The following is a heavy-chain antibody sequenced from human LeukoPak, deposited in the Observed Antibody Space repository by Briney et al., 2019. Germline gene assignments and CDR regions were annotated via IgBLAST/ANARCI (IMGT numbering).Heavy chain of an antibody. Sequence: GGSLRLSCAASAFTVSTNHMSWVRQAPGKGLEWVSLIYTGGGTYYADSVKGRFTISRDNSKNTLYLQMNNLRAEDTAVYYCAKAAAGTYYYYYGMDGWGQGTTVTVSS. CDR2: IYTGGGT. CDR1: AFTVSTNH. V-gene: IGHV3-66*02. CDR3: AKAAAGTYYYYYGMDG. D-gene: IGHD6-13*01. J-gene: IGHJ6*02.